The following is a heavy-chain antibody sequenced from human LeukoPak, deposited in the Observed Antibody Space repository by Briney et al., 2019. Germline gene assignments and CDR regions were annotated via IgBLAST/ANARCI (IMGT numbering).Heavy chain of an antibody. CDR3: ARAFVPVAAPDGFDY. J-gene: IGHJ4*02. V-gene: IGHV1-2*02. D-gene: IGHD6-19*01. CDR1: GYTLTDFF. Sequence: ASVKDSRMASGYTLTDFFMHGVRQAPGQGVAWMGWIDVKSGGTKYAQNFQGRATMTRYTSIGTAYMELSRLRSDDTAVYYCARAFVPVAAPDGFDYWGQGTLVTVSS. CDR2: IDVKSGGT.